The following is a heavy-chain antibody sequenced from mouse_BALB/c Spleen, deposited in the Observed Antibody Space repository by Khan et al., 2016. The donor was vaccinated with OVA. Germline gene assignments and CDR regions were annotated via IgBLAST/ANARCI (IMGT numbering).Heavy chain of an antibody. CDR3: ARDNYYGSSHYALYY. CDR1: GYTFTSYW. CDR2: IPPGSGPP. D-gene: IGHD1-1*01. J-gene: IGHJ4*01. V-gene: IGHV1S41*01. Sequence: DLVKPGASVKLSCKASGYTFTSYWINWIKQRPGQGLEWIGSIPPGSGPPYYNEMFKGKATLTVDTSTSTAYIQLSSLTFEASAVYFCARDNYYGSSHYALYYWGQGTSVTASS.